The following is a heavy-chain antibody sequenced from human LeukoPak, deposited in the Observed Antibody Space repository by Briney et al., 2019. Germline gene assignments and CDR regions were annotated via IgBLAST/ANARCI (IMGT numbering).Heavy chain of an antibody. D-gene: IGHD2-15*01. CDR2: INLHSGGT. CDR1: GYTFTDYY. Sequence: TCVTVSCKASGYTFTDYYMHWVRQAPGQGLEWMGWINLHSGGTNFAKRFQGRVTMTRGTSISTAYMDLSRLISDDTAVYYCARDAGYCTGGSCWYFDHWGQGTLVTVAS. J-gene: IGHJ4*02. V-gene: IGHV1-2*02. CDR3: ARDAGYCTGGSCWYFDH.